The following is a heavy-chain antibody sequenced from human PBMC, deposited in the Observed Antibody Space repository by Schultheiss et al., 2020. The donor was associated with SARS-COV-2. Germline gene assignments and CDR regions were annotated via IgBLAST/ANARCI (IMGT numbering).Heavy chain of an antibody. CDR2: ISGSGGST. CDR1: GFTFSSYA. Sequence: GGSLRLSCAASGFTFSSYAMSWVRQAPGKGLEWVSAISGSGGSTYYADSVKGRFTISRDNSKNTLYLQMNSLRAEDTAVYYCARDELWGYSYGWGGDYWGQGTLVTVSS. CDR3: ARDELWGYSYGWGGDY. D-gene: IGHD5-18*01. V-gene: IGHV3-23*01. J-gene: IGHJ4*02.